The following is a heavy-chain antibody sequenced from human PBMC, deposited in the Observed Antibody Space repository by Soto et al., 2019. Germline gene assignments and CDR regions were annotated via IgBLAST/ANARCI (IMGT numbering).Heavy chain of an antibody. V-gene: IGHV1-2*02. Sequence: ASEKVSCKASGYTFTGYFIHWVRQGPGQGLEWMGWIDPNSGGTNFAQRFQGRVTMTRDTSISTAYMELSRLRSDDTAVYYCACSYGSGSYYSPPYYFDYWGQGTLVTVSS. J-gene: IGHJ4*02. CDR2: IDPNSGGT. D-gene: IGHD3-10*01. CDR1: GYTFTGYF. CDR3: ACSYGSGSYYSPPYYFDY.